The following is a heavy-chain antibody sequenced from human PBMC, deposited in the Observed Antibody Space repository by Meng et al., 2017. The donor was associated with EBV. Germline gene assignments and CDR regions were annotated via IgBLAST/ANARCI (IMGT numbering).Heavy chain of an antibody. Sequence: ITLKASGPTLVKPTQTSQLTCTFHGFSRSTGGAAVGWIRQPPGKALELLAIVYWDDDKRYSPSLKSRLTITKDTSKNQVVLTMTNMGPGDTATYFCAHRKNNWEVIEIDYWGQGTLVTVSS. J-gene: IGHJ4*02. CDR1: GFSRSTGGAA. CDR2: VYWDDDK. V-gene: IGHV2-5*02. D-gene: IGHD1-1*01. CDR3: AHRKNNWEVIEIDY.